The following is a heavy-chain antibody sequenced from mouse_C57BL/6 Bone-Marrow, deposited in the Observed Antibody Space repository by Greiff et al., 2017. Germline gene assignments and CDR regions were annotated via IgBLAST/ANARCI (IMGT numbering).Heavy chain of an antibody. CDR3: ARYPYYYGSSYGFAY. CDR1: GYTFTSYW. CDR2: IYPGSGST. V-gene: IGHV1-55*01. Sequence: VQLQQSGAELVKPGASVKMSCKASGYTFTSYWITWVKQRPGQGLEWIGDIYPGSGSTNYNEKFKSKATLTVDTSSSTAYMQLSSLTSEDSAVYYCARYPYYYGSSYGFAYWGQGTLVTVSA. J-gene: IGHJ3*01. D-gene: IGHD1-1*01.